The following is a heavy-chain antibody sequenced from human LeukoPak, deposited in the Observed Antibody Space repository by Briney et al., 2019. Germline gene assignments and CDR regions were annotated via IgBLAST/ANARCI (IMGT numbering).Heavy chain of an antibody. J-gene: IGHJ4*02. Sequence: SVKVSCKASEGTFSSYAISWVRQAPGQGLEWMGRIIPILGIANYAQKFQGRVTITADKSTSTAYMELSSLRSEDTAVYYCARVRYSSGWSLVFDYWGQGTLVTVSS. CDR1: EGTFSSYA. CDR3: ARVRYSSGWSLVFDY. CDR2: IIPILGIA. V-gene: IGHV1-69*04. D-gene: IGHD6-19*01.